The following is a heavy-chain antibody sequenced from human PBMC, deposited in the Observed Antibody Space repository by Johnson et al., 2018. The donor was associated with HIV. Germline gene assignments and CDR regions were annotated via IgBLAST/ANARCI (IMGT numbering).Heavy chain of an antibody. CDR2: INWHGDST. J-gene: IGHJ3*02. D-gene: IGHD1-26*01. Sequence: VQLVESGGGVVQPGRSLRLSCAASGFTFSSYAMHWVRQAPGKGLEWVSGINWHGDSTGYADSVKGRFTISRDNAKNSLYLQMNSLKAEDTAVYYCARDRPPGATLSDAFDIWGQGTMVTVSS. CDR3: ARDRPPGATLSDAFDI. CDR1: GFTFSSYA. V-gene: IGHV3-20*04.